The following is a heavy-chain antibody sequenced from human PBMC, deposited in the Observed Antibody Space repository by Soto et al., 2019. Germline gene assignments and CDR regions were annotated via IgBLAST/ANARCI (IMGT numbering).Heavy chain of an antibody. CDR1: GGTFSSYA. CDR3: AFTFPPDTAMVRLWYYGMDV. CDR2: IIPILGTA. D-gene: IGHD5-18*01. V-gene: IGHV1-69*10. Sequence: ASVKVSCKASGGTFSSYAISWVRQAPGQGLEWMGGIIPILGTANYAQKFQGRVTITADKSTSTAYMELSSLRSEDTAVYYCAFTFPPDTAMVRLWYYGMDVWGQGTTVTVSS. J-gene: IGHJ6*02.